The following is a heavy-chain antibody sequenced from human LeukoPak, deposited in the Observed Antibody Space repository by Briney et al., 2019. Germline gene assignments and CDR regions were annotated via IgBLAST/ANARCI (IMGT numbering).Heavy chain of an antibody. D-gene: IGHD3-16*01. CDR3: ARRARGGRVPWYFDL. V-gene: IGHV5-51*01. Sequence: PGESLKISCKGSGYSFTTYWIGWMRQMPGKGLEWMGIIYPGDSDTRYSPSFQGQVTFSVDKSISTAYLQWGSLKTSDTAIYYCARRARGGRVPWYFDLWGQGTLVTVSS. CDR2: IYPGDSDT. J-gene: IGHJ2*01. CDR1: GYSFTTYW.